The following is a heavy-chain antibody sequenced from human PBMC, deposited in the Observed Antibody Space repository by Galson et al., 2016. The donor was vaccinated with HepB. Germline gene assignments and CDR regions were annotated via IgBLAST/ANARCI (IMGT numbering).Heavy chain of an antibody. CDR1: GGSLSGNY. V-gene: IGHV4-34*01. D-gene: IGHD2-8*01. Sequence: SETLSLPCAVYGGSLSGNYWSWIRQPPGKGLEWIGEINHSGSTNYNPSLKSRVTISVDTSKNQFSLKLSSVTAADTAVYYCAGVGYCTNGVCFRDYWGQGTLVTVSS. J-gene: IGHJ4*02. CDR3: AGVGYCTNGVCFRDY. CDR2: INHSGST.